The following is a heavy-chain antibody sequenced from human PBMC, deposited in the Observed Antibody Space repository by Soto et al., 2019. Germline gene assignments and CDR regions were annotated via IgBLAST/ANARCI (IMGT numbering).Heavy chain of an antibody. J-gene: IGHJ4*02. V-gene: IGHV1-69*12. Sequence: QVQLVQSGAEVKKPGSSVKVSCKASGGTLSSDYFSWVRQAPGQGLERMGGIIPMFDTPIYAQKFQDRVTITADESTSTAYKHLSRLTSGDTAVYYYARYGGLDRDFNYWGQGSLVTVS. D-gene: IGHD4-17*01. CDR2: IIPMFDTP. CDR1: GGTLSSDY. CDR3: ARYGGLDRDFNY.